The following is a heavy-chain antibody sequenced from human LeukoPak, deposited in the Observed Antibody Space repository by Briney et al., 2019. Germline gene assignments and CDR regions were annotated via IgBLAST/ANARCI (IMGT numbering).Heavy chain of an antibody. D-gene: IGHD2-15*01. CDR1: GFTFSSYG. Sequence: GGSLRLSCAASGFTFSSYGMHWVRQAPGKGLEWVAAITPSGSVTYYGDSVKDRFTISRDNSKNTAHLQMNSLRAEDTALYYCASRDPCSGGTCYGLGYWGQGTLVTVSS. CDR2: ITPSGSVT. CDR3: ASRDPCSGGTCYGLGY. J-gene: IGHJ4*02. V-gene: IGHV3-23*01.